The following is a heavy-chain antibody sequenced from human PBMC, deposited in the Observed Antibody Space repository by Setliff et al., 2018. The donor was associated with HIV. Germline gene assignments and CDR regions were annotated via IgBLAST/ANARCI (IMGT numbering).Heavy chain of an antibody. CDR2: VNPNSGDA. V-gene: IGHV1-2*02. CDR1: GCTFTGHY. J-gene: IGHJ4*02. Sequence: GASVKVSCKASGCTFTGHYLHWVRQAPGQGLEWLGWVNPNSGDAIYAQNFQGRVTMTRDTSINAAYMELRSLRSDDTAVYYCARDSGYSFGFNYFDYWGQGTLVTVSS. D-gene: IGHD5-18*01. CDR3: ARDSGYSFGFNYFDY.